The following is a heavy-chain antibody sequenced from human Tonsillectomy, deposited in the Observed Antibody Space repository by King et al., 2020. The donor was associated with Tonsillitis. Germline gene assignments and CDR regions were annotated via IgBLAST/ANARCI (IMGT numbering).Heavy chain of an antibody. CDR2: IYYSGST. CDR3: AIYVLRYFDWLSPRDY. V-gene: IGHV4-39*01. Sequence: QLQESGPGLVKPSETLSLTCTVSGGSISSSSYYWGWIRQPPGKGLEWIGSIYYSGSTYYNPSLKSRVTISVDTSKNQFSLKLSSVTAADTAVYYCAIYVLRYFDWLSPRDYWGQGTLVTVSS. J-gene: IGHJ4*02. CDR1: GGSISSSSYY. D-gene: IGHD3-9*01.